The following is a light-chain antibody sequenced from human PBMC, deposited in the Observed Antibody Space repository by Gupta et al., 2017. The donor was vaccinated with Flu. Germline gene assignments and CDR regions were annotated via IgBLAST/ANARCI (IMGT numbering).Light chain of an antibody. Sequence: EIVLTQSPATLSVSPGERATLSCRASQSVRSNLAWYQQKPGQAPRLLIYGASTRATGIPGRFSGSGSETEFTLTISSRQSEDFAVYYCQQYNSWPPITFGQGTRLEIK. J-gene: IGKJ5*01. CDR3: QQYNSWPPIT. CDR2: GAS. V-gene: IGKV3-15*01. CDR1: QSVRSN.